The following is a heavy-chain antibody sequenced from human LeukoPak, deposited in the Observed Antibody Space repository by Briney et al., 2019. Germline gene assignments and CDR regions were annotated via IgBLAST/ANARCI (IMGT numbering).Heavy chain of an antibody. CDR1: GFTFSSYS. J-gene: IGHJ4*02. Sequence: GGSLRLSCAASGFTFSSYSMNWVRQAPGKGLEWVSYISSSSSTVHYADSVKGRFTISRDNAKNSLYLQMNSLRDEDTAVYYCAKDRIPTSGWESDYWGQGTLVTVSS. CDR3: AKDRIPTSGWESDY. V-gene: IGHV3-48*02. D-gene: IGHD3-22*01. CDR2: ISSSSSTV.